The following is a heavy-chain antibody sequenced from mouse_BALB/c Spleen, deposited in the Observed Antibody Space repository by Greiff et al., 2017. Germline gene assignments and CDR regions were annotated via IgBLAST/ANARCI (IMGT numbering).Heavy chain of an antibody. J-gene: IGHJ3*01. V-gene: IGHV1-5*01. CDR1: GYTFTSCW. CDR2: IYPGNSDT. D-gene: IGHD1-2*01. Sequence: EVQLQQSGTVLARPGASVKMSCKASGYTFTSCWMHWVKQRPGQGLEWIGAIYPGNSDTSYNQKFKGKAKLTAVTSTSTAYMELSSLTNEDSAVYYCTRERAHTTATFAYWGQGTLVTVSA. CDR3: TRERAHTTATFAY.